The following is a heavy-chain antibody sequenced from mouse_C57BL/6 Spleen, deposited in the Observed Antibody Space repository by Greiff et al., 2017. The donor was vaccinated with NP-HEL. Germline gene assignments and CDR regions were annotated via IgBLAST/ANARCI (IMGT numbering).Heavy chain of an antibody. CDR1: GYTFTGYW. J-gene: IGHJ1*03. Sequence: QVQLQQSGAELMKPGASVKLSCKATGYTFTGYWIEWVKQRPGHGLEWIGEILPGSGSTYYNEKFKGKATFTADTSSNTAYRQLSSPTTEDSAIYYCARGDGNDDWDFDVWGTGTTVTVSS. D-gene: IGHD2-2*01. CDR3: ARGDGNDDWDFDV. CDR2: ILPGSGST. V-gene: IGHV1-9*01.